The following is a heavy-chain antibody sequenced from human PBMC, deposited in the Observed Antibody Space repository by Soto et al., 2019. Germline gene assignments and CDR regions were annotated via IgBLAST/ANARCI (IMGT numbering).Heavy chain of an antibody. CDR3: ARHGVRDGYNWARFDY. J-gene: IGHJ4*02. D-gene: IGHD5-12*01. Sequence: SETLSLTCTVSGGSISSSSYYWGWIRQPPGKGLEWIGSIYYSGSTYYNPSLKSRVTISVDTSKNQFSLKLSSVTAADTAVYYCARHGVRDGYNWARFDYWGQGTLVTV. V-gene: IGHV4-39*01. CDR1: GGSISSSSYY. CDR2: IYYSGST.